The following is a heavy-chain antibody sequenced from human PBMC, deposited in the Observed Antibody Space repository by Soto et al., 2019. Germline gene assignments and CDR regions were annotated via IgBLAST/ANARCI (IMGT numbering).Heavy chain of an antibody. CDR3: AKDHYLGSSWFYFDY. Sequence: SVKVSCKASGGTFSSYAISWVRQAPGQGLEWMGGIIPIFGTAKYAQKFQGRVTITADESTSTAYMELSSLRAEDTAVYYCAKDHYLGSSWFYFDYWGQGTLVTVSS. V-gene: IGHV1-69*13. CDR1: GGTFSSYA. CDR2: IIPIFGTA. D-gene: IGHD6-13*01. J-gene: IGHJ4*02.